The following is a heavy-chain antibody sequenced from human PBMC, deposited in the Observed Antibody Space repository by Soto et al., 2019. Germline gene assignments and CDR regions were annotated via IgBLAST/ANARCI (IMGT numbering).Heavy chain of an antibody. CDR1: GDSISSDGYY. CDR2: IYHSGNT. CDR3: AREAAVEGMDV. J-gene: IGHJ6*02. Sequence: QVQLQESGPGLVKPSQTLSLTCTVSGDSISSDGYYWSWIRQHPGKGLEWIGYIYHSGNTYYNPSIKSRGTISADTSKHQVSLQVSSVTAADTAVYYCAREAAVEGMDVWGQGTTVTVS. V-gene: IGHV4-31*03. D-gene: IGHD2-15*01.